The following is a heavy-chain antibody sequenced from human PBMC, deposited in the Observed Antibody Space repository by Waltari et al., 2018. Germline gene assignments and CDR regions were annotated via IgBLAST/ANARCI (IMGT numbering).Heavy chain of an antibody. V-gene: IGHV1-3*01. J-gene: IGHJ4*02. CDR1: GYTCTSYA. D-gene: IGHD5-12*01. CDR2: INAGNGNT. CDR3: ARDGRYSGYDN. Sequence: QVQLVQSGAEVKKPGASVKVSCKASGYTCTSYAMHWVRQAPGQRLEWMGWINAGNGNTKYSQKFQGRVTITRDTSASTAYMELSSLRSEDTAVYYCARDGRYSGYDNWGQGTLVTVSS.